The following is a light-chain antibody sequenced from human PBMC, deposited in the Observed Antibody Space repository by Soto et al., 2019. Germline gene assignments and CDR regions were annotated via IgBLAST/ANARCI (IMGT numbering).Light chain of an antibody. CDR2: GAS. CDR1: QSVGSTY. V-gene: IGKV3-20*01. J-gene: IGKJ1*01. Sequence: EIVLTQSPTTLSLSPGETATLSCRVSQSVGSTYLAWYQQKPAQAPRLLIFGASSRATGIPDRFSGSGSGTDFTLTINRLEPEDFAVYDCQQYYRSVGTFGQGTKVEIK. CDR3: QQYYRSVGT.